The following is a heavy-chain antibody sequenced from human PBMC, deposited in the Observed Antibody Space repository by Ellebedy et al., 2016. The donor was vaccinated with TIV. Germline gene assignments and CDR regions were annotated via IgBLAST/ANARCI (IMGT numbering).Heavy chain of an antibody. CDR1: GFTFSSYG. D-gene: IGHD3-9*01. Sequence: GGSLRLSXAASGFTFSSYGMHWVRQAPGKGLEWVAVMWYDGSNKYYADSVKGRFTISRDNSKNTLYLQMNSLRAEDTAVYYCARARLDWNCFDPWGQGTLVTVSS. CDR3: ARARLDWNCFDP. CDR2: MWYDGSNK. J-gene: IGHJ5*02. V-gene: IGHV3-33*01.